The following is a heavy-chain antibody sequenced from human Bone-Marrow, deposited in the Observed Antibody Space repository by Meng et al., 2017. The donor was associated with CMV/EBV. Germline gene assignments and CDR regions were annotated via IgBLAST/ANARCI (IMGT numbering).Heavy chain of an antibody. D-gene: IGHD3-3*01. V-gene: IGHV3-30*02. Sequence: GESLKISCAASGFTFSSYGMHWVRQAPGRGLEWVAFIQYDGSNKYYADSVKGRFTISRDNSKNTLYLQMNSLRAEDTAVYYCAKDLLRFLESVYGMDVWGQGTKVTVSS. CDR1: GFTFSSYG. CDR2: IQYDGSNK. CDR3: AKDLLRFLESVYGMDV. J-gene: IGHJ6*02.